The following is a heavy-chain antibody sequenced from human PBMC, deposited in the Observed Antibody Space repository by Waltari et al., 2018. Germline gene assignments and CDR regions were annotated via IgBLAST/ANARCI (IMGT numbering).Heavy chain of an antibody. CDR3: ARVTSGYCSSATCLYYFDY. J-gene: IGHJ4*02. Sequence: QLQLQESGPGLVKPSETLSLTCTVSGGSISSNSYYWGWIRQPPGKGLEWIGTIYYSGSTYYNPSLKSRVTMSVDTSKNQFSLKLNSLTAADTAVYYCARVTSGYCSSATCLYYFDYWGQGTLVTVSS. D-gene: IGHD2-2*01. V-gene: IGHV4-39*07. CDR1: GGSISSNSYY. CDR2: IYYSGST.